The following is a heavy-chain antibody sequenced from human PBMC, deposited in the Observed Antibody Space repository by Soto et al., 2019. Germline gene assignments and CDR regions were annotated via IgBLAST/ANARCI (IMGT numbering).Heavy chain of an antibody. V-gene: IGHV4-34*01. CDR3: ARGDYDFWSGYYYYYYGMDV. Sequence: XETLAITCAVYGGSFSGYYWSWMRQPPGKGLEWIGEINHSGSTNYNPSLKSRVTISVDTSKNQFSLKLSSVTAADTAVYYCARGDYDFWSGYYYYYYGMDVCGQGTTVTVSS. J-gene: IGHJ6*02. CDR1: GGSFSGYY. D-gene: IGHD3-3*01. CDR2: INHSGST.